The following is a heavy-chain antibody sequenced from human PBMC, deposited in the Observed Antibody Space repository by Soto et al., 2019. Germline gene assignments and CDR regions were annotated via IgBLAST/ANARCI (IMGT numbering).Heavy chain of an antibody. Sequence: FGAALVNPAQTLTLTCTFSGFSLSNSGMCVSWIRQPPGKALEWLALIDWDDDKYYSTSLKTKLTISKDTSKNQVVLTMTNMDPVDTATYYCARSPVAAFPSYYFDYWGQGTLVTVSS. CDR3: ARSPVAAFPSYYFDY. CDR1: GFSLSNSGMC. D-gene: IGHD6-19*01. CDR2: IDWDDDK. J-gene: IGHJ4*02. V-gene: IGHV2-70*01.